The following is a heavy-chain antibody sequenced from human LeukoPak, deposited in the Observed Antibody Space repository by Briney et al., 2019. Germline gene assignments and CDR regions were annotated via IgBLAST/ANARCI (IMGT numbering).Heavy chain of an antibody. V-gene: IGHV1-2*06. D-gene: IGHD3-22*01. CDR2: INPNSGGT. J-gene: IGHJ3*02. CDR3: ARERIRIVVVIRDAFDI. Sequence: ASVKVSCKASGYTFTGYYMHWVRQAPGQGLEWMGRINPNSGGTNYAQKFQGRVTMTRDTSISTAYMELSRLRSDDTAVYYCARERIRIVVVIRDAFDIWGQGIMVTVSS. CDR1: GYTFTGYY.